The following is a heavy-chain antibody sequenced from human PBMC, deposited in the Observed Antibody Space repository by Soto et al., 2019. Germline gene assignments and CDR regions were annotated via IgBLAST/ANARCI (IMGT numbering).Heavy chain of an antibody. CDR3: ARRVAYGRHFDY. Sequence: QVQPVESGGGLVMPGESLRLSCAASGFTFSDHYMSWIRQAPGKGLEWVSYISSSGNSMYYADSVKVRFTVSSDHAENSLYLKMNSLRAEDTAVYYCARRVAYGRHFDYWGQGTMVSVSS. V-gene: IGHV3-11*01. J-gene: IGHJ4*02. CDR2: ISSSGNSM. CDR1: GFTFSDHY. D-gene: IGHD2-21*01.